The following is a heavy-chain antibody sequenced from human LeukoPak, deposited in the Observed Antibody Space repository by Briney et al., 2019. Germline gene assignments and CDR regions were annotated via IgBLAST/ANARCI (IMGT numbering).Heavy chain of an antibody. D-gene: IGHD1-1*01. Sequence: GGSLRLSCAASGFTFSNYGMHWVRQAPGKGLEWVALISYDGVNKYYADSVKGRFTISRDNSKNTLYLRMNSLRVEDTALYYCAKLRELVTYYYYYGLDVWGQGTTVTVSS. CDR3: AKLRELVTYYYYYGLDV. CDR2: ISYDGVNK. V-gene: IGHV3-30*18. J-gene: IGHJ6*02. CDR1: GFTFSNYG.